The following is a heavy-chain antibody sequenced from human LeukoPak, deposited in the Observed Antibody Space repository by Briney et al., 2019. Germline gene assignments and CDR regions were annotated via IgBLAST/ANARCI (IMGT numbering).Heavy chain of an antibody. CDR2: IDPPSGVP. CDR3: ARSGFSTGFYLDF. J-gene: IGHJ4*02. V-gene: IGHV1-2*02. CDR1: GYTFTGQV. Sequence: ASVKVSCKASGYTFTGQVIHWLRQAPGEGLEWMGWIDPPSGVPHYAQKFQDTVTLTRDTSTGTAYMELHRLQSDDTAVYYCARSGFSTGFYLDFWGQGTLISVSS. D-gene: IGHD6-19*01.